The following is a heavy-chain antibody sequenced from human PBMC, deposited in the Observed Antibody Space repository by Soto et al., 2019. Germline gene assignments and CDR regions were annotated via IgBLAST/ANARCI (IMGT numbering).Heavy chain of an antibody. CDR2: IGPDGSST. D-gene: IGHD1-1*01. Sequence: SLRFSCAASGFSFSSHLMHWVRQAPGKGLVWVSHIGPDGSSTRDADSVQGRFTISRDNARNTLYLQMNSLRDEDTAVYYCARDNNWSYDYWGQGILVTVSS. V-gene: IGHV3-74*01. J-gene: IGHJ4*02. CDR1: GFSFSSHL. CDR3: ARDNNWSYDY.